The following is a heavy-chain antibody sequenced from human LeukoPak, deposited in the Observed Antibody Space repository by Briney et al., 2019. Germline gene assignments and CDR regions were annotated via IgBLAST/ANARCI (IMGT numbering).Heavy chain of an antibody. CDR3: ASGPFLTFDHTPEGYSHYYMDV. CDR1: GGTFNTYA. D-gene: IGHD1-14*01. J-gene: IGHJ6*03. V-gene: IGHV1-69*13. CDR2: IVPMFDTT. Sequence: SVKVSCKASGGTFNTYAITWVRQAPGQGLEWLVGIVPMFDTTNYVQKFQGRLTITADPSASTAYMETSSLRSEDTDVYYCASGPFLTFDHTPEGYSHYYMDVWGPGTMVTTSS.